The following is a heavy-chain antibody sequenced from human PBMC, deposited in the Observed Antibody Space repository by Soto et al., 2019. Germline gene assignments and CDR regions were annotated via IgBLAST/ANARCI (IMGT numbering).Heavy chain of an antibody. V-gene: IGHV4-59*01. CDR2: IYYSGST. D-gene: IGHD2-15*01. CDR3: ARANHCSGGSCEIDY. J-gene: IGHJ4*02. CDR1: GGSISSYY. Sequence: SETLSLTCTVSGGSISSYYWSWIRQPPGKGLEWIGYIYYSGSTNYNPSLKSRVTISVDTSKNQFSLKLSSVTAADTAVYYCARANHCSGGSCEIDYWGQGTLVTVSS.